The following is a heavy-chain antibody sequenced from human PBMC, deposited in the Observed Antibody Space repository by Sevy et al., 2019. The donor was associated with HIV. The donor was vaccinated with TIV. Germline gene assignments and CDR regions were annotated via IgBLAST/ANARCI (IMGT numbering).Heavy chain of an antibody. CDR3: VRSREPAHYDILTGGWFDP. CDR1: GFTFRTYI. V-gene: IGHV1-3*01. D-gene: IGHD3-9*01. J-gene: IGHJ5*02. CDR2: IHGGNGNT. Sequence: ASVKVSCKASGFTFRTYIMHWVRQAPGQRPEWMGWIHGGNGNTEYLQKFQGRVTITRDTSASTTYMEVSSLRSEDTAVYYCVRSREPAHYDILTGGWFDPWGQGTLVTVSS.